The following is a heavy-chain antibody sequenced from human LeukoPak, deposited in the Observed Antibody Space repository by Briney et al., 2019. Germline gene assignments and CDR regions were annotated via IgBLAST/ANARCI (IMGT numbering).Heavy chain of an antibody. J-gene: IGHJ4*02. V-gene: IGHV4-39*07. CDR2: IYYSGST. CDR1: GGSISSSSYY. D-gene: IGHD3-22*01. Sequence: SETLSLTCTVSGGSISSSSYYWGWIRQPPGKGLEWIGSIYYSGSTYYNPSLKSRVTISVDTSKNQFSLKLSSVTAADTAVYYCARTQVYYYDSSGPFFDYWGQGTLVTVSS. CDR3: ARTQVYYYDSSGPFFDY.